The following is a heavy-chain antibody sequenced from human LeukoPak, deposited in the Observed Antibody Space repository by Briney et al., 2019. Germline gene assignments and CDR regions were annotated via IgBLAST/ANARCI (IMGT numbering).Heavy chain of an antibody. CDR1: GYSISSGYY. CDR3: ARGGQPAAIRWANWFDP. J-gene: IGHJ5*02. Sequence: PSETLSLTCTVSGYSISSGYYWGWIRQPPGKGLEWIGSIYHSGSTYYNPSLKSRVTISVDTSKNQFSLKLSSVTAADTAVYYCARGGQPAAIRWANWFDPWGQGTLVTVSS. CDR2: IYHSGST. V-gene: IGHV4-38-2*02. D-gene: IGHD2-2*01.